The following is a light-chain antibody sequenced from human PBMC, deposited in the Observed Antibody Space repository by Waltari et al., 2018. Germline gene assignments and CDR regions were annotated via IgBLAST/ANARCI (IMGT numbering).Light chain of an antibody. CDR3: QQGYSTPLT. J-gene: IGKJ1*01. V-gene: IGKV1-39*01. Sequence: DIQMTQSPSSLSASVGDRVTITCRASQSIRKYLHWYQHTPGKAPKLLIYMSSSLQHGAPSRFSGGGSGTDFTLTISSLQPEDFATYYCQQGYSTPLTFGQGTKVEIK. CDR1: QSIRKY. CDR2: MSS.